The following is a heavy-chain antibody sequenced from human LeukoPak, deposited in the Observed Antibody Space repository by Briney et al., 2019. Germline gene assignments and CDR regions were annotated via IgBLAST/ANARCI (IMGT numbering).Heavy chain of an antibody. J-gene: IGHJ4*02. D-gene: IGHD6-6*01. V-gene: IGHV1-2*02. Sequence: GASVKVSCKASGYTFTGYYLHWVRQAPGQGLEWMGWINPNSGGTNYAQKFQGRVTMTRDTSISTAYMELSRLRSDDTAVYYCARAPHSSSSDSTLGWGQGTLVTVSS. CDR2: INPNSGGT. CDR3: ARAPHSSSSDSTLG. CDR1: GYTFTGYY.